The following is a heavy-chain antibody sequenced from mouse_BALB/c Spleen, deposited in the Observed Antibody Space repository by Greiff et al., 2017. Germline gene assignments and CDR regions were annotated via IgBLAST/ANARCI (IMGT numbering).Heavy chain of an antibody. Sequence: EVKLMESGGGLVQPGGSRKLSCAASGFTFSSFGMHWVRQAPEKGLEWVAYISSGSSTIYYADTVKGRFTISRDNPKNTLFLQMTSLRSEDTAMYYCARSNSYDGYYYAMDYWGQGTSVTVSS. D-gene: IGHD2-3*01. J-gene: IGHJ4*01. V-gene: IGHV5-17*02. CDR3: ARSNSYDGYYYAMDY. CDR2: ISSGSSTI. CDR1: GFTFSSFG.